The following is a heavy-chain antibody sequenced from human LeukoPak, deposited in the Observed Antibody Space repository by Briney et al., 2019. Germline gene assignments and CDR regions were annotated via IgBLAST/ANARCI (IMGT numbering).Heavy chain of an antibody. CDR1: GGSISSGTYY. D-gene: IGHD4-17*01. V-gene: IGHV4-61*02. J-gene: IGHJ3*02. CDR3: AIHDYGDRNAFDI. CDR2: IYSSGST. Sequence: SQTLSLTCTVSGGSISSGTYYWSWIRQPAGKGLEWIGRIYSSGSTSYNPSLESRVTISVDTSKNRFPLQLSSVTAPDTAVYYCAIHDYGDRNAFDIWGQGTMVTVSS.